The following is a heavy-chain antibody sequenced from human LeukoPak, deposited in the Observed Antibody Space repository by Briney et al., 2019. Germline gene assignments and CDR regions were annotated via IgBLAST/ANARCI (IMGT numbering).Heavy chain of an antibody. Sequence: SETPSLTCTVSGGSISSSNYYWGWIRQPPGKGLESIGSIYYSGSTYYNPSLKSRVTTSVDTSKNQFSLKLSSVTAADSAMYYCARHYYGSSGFVFDYWGQGTLVTVSS. CDR3: ARHYYGSSGFVFDY. V-gene: IGHV4-39*01. CDR1: GGSISSSNYY. CDR2: IYYSGST. J-gene: IGHJ4*02. D-gene: IGHD3-22*01.